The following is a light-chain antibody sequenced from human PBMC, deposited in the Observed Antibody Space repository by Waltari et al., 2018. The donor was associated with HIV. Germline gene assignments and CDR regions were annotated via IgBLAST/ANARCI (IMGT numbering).Light chain of an antibody. Sequence: IVMTQPPLSLSVAPGHPSSLSFTSSQTLLDSDGKTYLYRHQQKPGRPPQLLMNEVSNRFSGVPESFTGSGSGTDFTLKINRVEAEDVGVYYCMQSIELPYTFGQGTKMEIK. V-gene: IGKV2D-29*01. CDR2: EVS. CDR3: MQSIELPYT. J-gene: IGKJ2*01. CDR1: QTLLDSDGKTY.